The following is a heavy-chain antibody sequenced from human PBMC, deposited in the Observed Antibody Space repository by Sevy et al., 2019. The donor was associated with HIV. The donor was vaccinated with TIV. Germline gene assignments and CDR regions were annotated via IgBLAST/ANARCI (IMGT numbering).Heavy chain of an antibody. CDR2: IRRNSHEPYGGTT. D-gene: IGHD5-12*01. Sequence: GGSLRLSCTSSGFTFGDYAMSWFRQAPGKGLEWVAFIRRNSHEPYGGTTEYVASVKGRFTISRDDSKRIAYLQMNSLKTEATAVYYCTRALATADTPEYYFDYWGQGILVTVSS. CDR3: TRALATADTPEYYFDY. V-gene: IGHV3-49*03. CDR1: GFTFGDYA. J-gene: IGHJ4*02.